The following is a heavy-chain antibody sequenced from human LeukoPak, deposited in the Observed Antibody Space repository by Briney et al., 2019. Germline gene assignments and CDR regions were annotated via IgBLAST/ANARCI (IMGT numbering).Heavy chain of an antibody. CDR1: GFTFSNAW. CDR3: ARVSGLTGYYLTFDY. V-gene: IGHV3-15*01. D-gene: IGHD3-9*01. CDR2: IKSKTDGGTT. J-gene: IGHJ4*02. Sequence: GGSLRLSCAASGFTFSNAWMSWVRQAPGKGLEWVGRIKSKTDGGTTDYAAPVKGRFTISRDNSKNTLYLQMNSLRAEDTAVYYCARVSGLTGYYLTFDYWGQGTLVTVSS.